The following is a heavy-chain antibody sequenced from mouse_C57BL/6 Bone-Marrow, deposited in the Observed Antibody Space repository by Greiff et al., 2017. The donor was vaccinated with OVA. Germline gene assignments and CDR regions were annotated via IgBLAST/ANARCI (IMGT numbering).Heavy chain of an antibody. CDR1: GYTFTSYG. Sequence: QVHVKQSGAELARPGASVKLSCKASGYTFTSYGISWVKQRTGQGLEWIGEIYPRSGNTYYNEKFKGKATLTADKSSGTAYMELRSLTSADSAVYFWARRGNYSWFAYWGQGTLVTVSA. CDR3: ARRGNYSWFAY. V-gene: IGHV1-81*01. D-gene: IGHD2-1*01. J-gene: IGHJ3*01. CDR2: IYPRSGNT.